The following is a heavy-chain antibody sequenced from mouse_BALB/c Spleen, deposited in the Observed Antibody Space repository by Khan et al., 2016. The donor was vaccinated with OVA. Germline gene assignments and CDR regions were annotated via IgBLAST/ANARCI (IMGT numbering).Heavy chain of an antibody. J-gene: IGHJ3*01. V-gene: IGHV1-4*01. CDR2: INPNNGYT. CDR3: AGDGADYRSDGWFAK. D-gene: IGHD2-14*01. Sequence: QVQLKQSGAELARPGASVKMSCKASGYTFTSYTIHWIKLRPGQGLEWIGYINPNNGYTNYNQKFKDKATLTADKSSTTVYMQLSSLTSDDTAVYNSAGDGADYRSDGWFAKWGQGTLVTVSA. CDR1: GYTFTSYT.